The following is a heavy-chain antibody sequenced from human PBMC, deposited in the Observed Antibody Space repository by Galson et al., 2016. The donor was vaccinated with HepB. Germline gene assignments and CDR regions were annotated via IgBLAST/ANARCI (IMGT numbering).Heavy chain of an antibody. CDR1: GFTFNSFA. Sequence: SLRLSCAASGFTFNSFAMHWVRQAPGKGLEWMTLISYDGSTQYYADSVKGRFTISRDNSKNTLYPHMNTVKPEDTAVYYCARSSWFRESFHPLDFWGQGTPVTVSA. CDR3: ARSSWFRESFHPLDF. V-gene: IGHV3-30*03. D-gene: IGHD3-10*01. J-gene: IGHJ4*02. CDR2: ISYDGSTQ.